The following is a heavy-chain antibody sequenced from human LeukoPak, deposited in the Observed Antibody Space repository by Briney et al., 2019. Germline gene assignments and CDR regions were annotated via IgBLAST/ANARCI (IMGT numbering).Heavy chain of an antibody. J-gene: IGHJ4*02. CDR1: GFTFSDYY. D-gene: IGHD5-18*01. CDR2: ISSSGSTI. V-gene: IGHV3-11*01. CDR3: TRSDTTMVRFDY. Sequence: GGSLRLSCAASGFTFSDYYMSWIRQAPGKGLEWVSYISSSGSTIYYADSVKGRLTISRDNAKNSLYLQMNSLRVEDTAIYYCTRSDTTMVRFDYWGLGTLVTVSS.